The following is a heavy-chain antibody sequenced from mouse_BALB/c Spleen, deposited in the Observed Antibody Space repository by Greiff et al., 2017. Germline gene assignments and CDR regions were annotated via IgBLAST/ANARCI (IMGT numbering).Heavy chain of an antibody. D-gene: IGHD3-2*01. V-gene: IGHV3-6*02. CDR1: GYSITSGYY. Sequence: DVHLVESGPGLVKPSQSLSLTCSVTGYSITSGYYWNWIRQFPGNKLEWMGYISYDGSNNYNPSLKNRISITRDTSKNQFFLKLNSVTTEDTATYYCARRGTARATRTMDYWGQGTSVTVSS. CDR2: ISYDGSN. CDR3: ARRGTARATRTMDY. J-gene: IGHJ4*01.